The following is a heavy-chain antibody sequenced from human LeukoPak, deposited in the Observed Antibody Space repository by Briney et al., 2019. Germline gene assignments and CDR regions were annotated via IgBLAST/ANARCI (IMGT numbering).Heavy chain of an antibody. CDR3: ARTDSMYDSSGYEVDY. J-gene: IGHJ4*02. D-gene: IGHD3-22*01. Sequence: ASVKVSCKASGYTFTGYYMHWVRQAPGQGLEWMGRINPNSGGTNYAQKFQGRVTMTRDTSISTAYMELSRLRSDDTAVYCCARTDSMYDSSGYEVDYWGQGTLVTVSS. V-gene: IGHV1-2*06. CDR2: INPNSGGT. CDR1: GYTFTGYY.